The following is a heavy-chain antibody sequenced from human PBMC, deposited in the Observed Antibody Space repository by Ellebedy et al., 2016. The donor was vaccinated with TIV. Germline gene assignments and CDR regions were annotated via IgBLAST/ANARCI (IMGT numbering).Heavy chain of an antibody. CDR2: IYTDGGT. CDR3: ARDPRGGGDYGDNWFDP. Sequence: PGGSLRLSCAASGFTVSSSFMSWVRQAPGKGLEWVSVIYTDGGTNYTDSVLGRFDISRDSSKNTLYIQMNSLRADDTAVYYCARDPRGGGDYGDNWFDPWGQGTLVTVSS. D-gene: IGHD4-17*01. V-gene: IGHV3-66*01. J-gene: IGHJ5*02. CDR1: GFTVSSSF.